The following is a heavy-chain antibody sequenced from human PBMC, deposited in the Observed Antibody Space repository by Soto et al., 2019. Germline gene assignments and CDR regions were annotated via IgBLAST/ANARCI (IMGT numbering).Heavy chain of an antibody. V-gene: IGHV3-30*03. CDR3: ARSTSSTLNYYYGRDV. CDR2: MSYDGSTK. CDR1: GFIFSSFG. J-gene: IGHJ6*02. D-gene: IGHD6-6*01. Sequence: QVQLVESGGGVVQPGRSLRLSCAASGFIFSSFGMHWVRQAPGKGLEWVAVMSYDGSTKLYTDSVKGRFTIARDNSKNILYLQMNSLTIEDTAGFYCARSTSSTLNYYYGRDVWGQGTTVTVSS.